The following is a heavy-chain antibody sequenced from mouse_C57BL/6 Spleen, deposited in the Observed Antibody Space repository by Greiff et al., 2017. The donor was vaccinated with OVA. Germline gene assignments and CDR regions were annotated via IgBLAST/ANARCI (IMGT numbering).Heavy chain of an antibody. D-gene: IGHD1-1*01. CDR3: ARRAGSSYAYFDV. V-gene: IGHV1-69*01. CDR1: GYTFTSYW. Sequence: QVQLQQPGAELVMPGASVKLSCKASGYTFTSYWMHWVKQRPGQGLEWIGEIDPSDSYTNYNQKFKGKSTLTVDKSSSTAYMQLSSLTSEDSAVYYCARRAGSSYAYFDVWGTGTTVTVSS. CDR2: IDPSDSYT. J-gene: IGHJ1*03.